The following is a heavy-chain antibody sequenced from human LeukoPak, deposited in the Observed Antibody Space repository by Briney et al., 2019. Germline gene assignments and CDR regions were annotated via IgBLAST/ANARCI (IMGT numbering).Heavy chain of an antibody. Sequence: ASVKVSCKASGYTFTGYYLHWMRRAPGQGLEWMGWLNPNSGGTNYAQKFEGRVTMTRDTSISTAYMELSRLKSDDTAVYYCARGYCSGGSCYHFESWGQGTLVTVSS. CDR2: LNPNSGGT. J-gene: IGHJ4*02. V-gene: IGHV1-2*02. CDR1: GYTFTGYY. D-gene: IGHD2-15*01. CDR3: ARGYCSGGSCYHFES.